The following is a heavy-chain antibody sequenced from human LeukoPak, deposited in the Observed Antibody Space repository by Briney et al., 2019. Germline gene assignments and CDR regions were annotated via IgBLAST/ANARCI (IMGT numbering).Heavy chain of an antibody. CDR3: ARVDGSCSGGSCPSGNWFDH. V-gene: IGHV4-61*02. J-gene: IGHJ5*02. Sequence: SETLSLTRTVSGGSISSSRYYWRWIRHPAGKGREWIGRFHTRGSTNYNPSLKSPVIISVDTSKNQFSLKLNSVPAADTAVYYCARVDGSCSGGSCPSGNWFDHWGQGTLVTVSS. CDR2: FHTRGST. CDR1: GGSISSSRYY. D-gene: IGHD2-15*01.